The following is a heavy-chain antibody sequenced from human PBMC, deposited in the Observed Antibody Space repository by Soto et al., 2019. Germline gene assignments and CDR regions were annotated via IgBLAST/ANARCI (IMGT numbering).Heavy chain of an antibody. CDR1: AFTFTNHA. Sequence: EVQLLESGGGLVQPGGSLRLSCAASAFTFTNHAMNWVRQAPGKGLEWVSGVSGRGDRTSYADSVRGRFTVSRDNSKNTLYLLIHTLRVEDTAVYYCASRARDGYNSPIDYWGQGTPVTVSS. J-gene: IGHJ4*02. CDR2: VSGRGDRT. D-gene: IGHD5-12*01. CDR3: ASRARDGYNSPIDY. V-gene: IGHV3-23*01.